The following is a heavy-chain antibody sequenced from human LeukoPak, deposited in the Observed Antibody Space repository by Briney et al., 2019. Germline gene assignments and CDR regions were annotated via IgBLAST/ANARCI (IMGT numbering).Heavy chain of an antibody. Sequence: SETLSLTCTVSGGSISSGSYYWGWVRQPAGRGLEWIGRIYTSGRTNYNPSLKSRVTISVDTSKNQFSLKLSSVTAADTAVYYCARHETYYDYVWGSYRYTFFDYWGQGTLVTVSS. CDR3: ARHETYYDYVWGSYRYTFFDY. CDR1: GGSISSGSYY. V-gene: IGHV4-61*02. CDR2: IYTSGRT. D-gene: IGHD3-16*02. J-gene: IGHJ4*02.